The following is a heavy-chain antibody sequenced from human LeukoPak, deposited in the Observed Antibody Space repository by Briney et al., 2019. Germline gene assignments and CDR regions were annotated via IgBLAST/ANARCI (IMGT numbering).Heavy chain of an antibody. Sequence: ASVKVSCKASGYTFTSYGISWVRQAPGQGLEWMGWISAYNGNTNYAQKLQGRVTMTRDTSISTAYMELSRLRSDDTAVYYCARDQRGTGYSSGWYPYYYYYMDVWGKGTTVTVSS. CDR3: ARDQRGTGYSSGWYPYYYYYMDV. CDR2: ISAYNGNT. CDR1: GYTFTSYG. V-gene: IGHV1-18*01. D-gene: IGHD6-19*01. J-gene: IGHJ6*03.